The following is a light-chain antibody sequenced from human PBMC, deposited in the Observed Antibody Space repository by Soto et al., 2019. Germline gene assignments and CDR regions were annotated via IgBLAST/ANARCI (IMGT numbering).Light chain of an antibody. CDR2: GAS. J-gene: IGKJ2*01. CDR3: QQYGSSPPYT. Sequence: IVMTQSPATLSVSPGDGATLSCRASQSVSSNLAWYQQKPGQAPRLLIYGASTRPTGIPARFSGSGSGTEFTLTISSLQSEDFAVYYCQQYGSSPPYTFGQGTKVDIK. CDR1: QSVSSN. V-gene: IGKV3-15*01.